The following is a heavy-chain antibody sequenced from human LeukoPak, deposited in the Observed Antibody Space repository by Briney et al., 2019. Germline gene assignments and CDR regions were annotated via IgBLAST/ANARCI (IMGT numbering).Heavy chain of an antibody. CDR2: ISAYNGNT. J-gene: IGHJ4*02. D-gene: IGHD2-2*01. CDR3: ARPRTSYCSSTSCPHDPGSPQDLDY. CDR1: GYTFTSYG. Sequence: GASVKVSCKASGYTFTSYGISWVRQAPGQGLEWMGWISAYNGNTNYAQKLQGRVTMTTDTSTSTAYMELRSLRPDDTAVYYCARPRTSYCSSTSCPHDPGSPQDLDYWGQGTLVTVSS. V-gene: IGHV1-18*01.